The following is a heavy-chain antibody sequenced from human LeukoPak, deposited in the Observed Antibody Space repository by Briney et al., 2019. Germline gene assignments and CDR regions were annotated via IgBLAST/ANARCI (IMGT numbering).Heavy chain of an antibody. CDR3: ARGRQIWELWFDP. D-gene: IGHD1-26*01. J-gene: IGHJ5*02. Sequence: GASVKVSCKASGYTFNSYGISWVRQAPGQGLEWMGWISPYNGNIKHSQKFQGRVTMTTDTSTSTAYMELRSLRSDDTAVYYCARGRQIWELWFDPWGQGTLVTVSS. V-gene: IGHV1-18*01. CDR2: ISPYNGNI. CDR1: GYTFNSYG.